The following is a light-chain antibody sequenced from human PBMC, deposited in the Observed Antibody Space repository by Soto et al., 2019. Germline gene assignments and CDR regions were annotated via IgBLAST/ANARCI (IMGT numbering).Light chain of an antibody. Sequence: QSVLTQPPSASASLGASVTLTCNLSSGYSNYKVDWYQQRPGKGPRFVMRVGTGGIVGSKGDGIPDRFSVLGSGLNRYLTIKNIQEEDESDYHCGADHGSGSNLKVVFGGGTKVTVL. V-gene: IGLV9-49*01. CDR3: GADHGSGSNLKVV. CDR2: VGTGGIVG. CDR1: SGYSNYK. J-gene: IGLJ2*01.